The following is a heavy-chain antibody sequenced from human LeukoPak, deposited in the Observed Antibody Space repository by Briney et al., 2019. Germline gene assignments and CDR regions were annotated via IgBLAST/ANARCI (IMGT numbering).Heavy chain of an antibody. D-gene: IGHD1-26*01. CDR1: GYTFTSYD. CDR3: ARGPSGSPFYYMDV. CDR2: MSPNSGST. Sequence: ASVKVSCKASGYTFTSYDINWVRQATGQGLEWMGWMSPNSGSTGYAQKFQGRVTISRNTSISAAYMELSSLRSEDTAVYFCARGPSGSPFYYMDVWGKGTTVTVSS. J-gene: IGHJ6*03. V-gene: IGHV1-8*03.